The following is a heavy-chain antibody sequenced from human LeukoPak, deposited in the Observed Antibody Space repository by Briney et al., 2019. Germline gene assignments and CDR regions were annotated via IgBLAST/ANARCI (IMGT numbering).Heavy chain of an antibody. CDR1: GGSISTSSYY. CDR2: IYHSRST. D-gene: IGHD3-10*01. J-gene: IGHJ4*02. Sequence: PSETLSLTCTVSGGSISTSSYYWGWIRQPPGKGLEWIGSIYHSRSTYYNASLKSRATISAGTSKNQFSLKLSSVTAADTAVYYCARHRWMGVYGSGSYYVDYWGQGTVVSVSS. CDR3: ARHRWMGVYGSGSYYVDY. V-gene: IGHV4-39*01.